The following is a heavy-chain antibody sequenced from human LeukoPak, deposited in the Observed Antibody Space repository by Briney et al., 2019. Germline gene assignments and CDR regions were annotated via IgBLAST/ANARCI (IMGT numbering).Heavy chain of an antibody. D-gene: IGHD6-13*01. CDR3: ARAYFSSWYMNWFDP. V-gene: IGHV4-38-2*02. CDR1: GYSISSGYY. J-gene: IGHJ5*02. CDR2: IYPSGST. Sequence: SETLSLTCTVSGYSISSGYYWGWIRQPPGKGLEWIGSIYPSGSTYYYPSLKSRVTISLDTSKNQFSLKLSSVTAADTVVYYCARAYFSSWYMNWFDPWGQGTLVTVSS.